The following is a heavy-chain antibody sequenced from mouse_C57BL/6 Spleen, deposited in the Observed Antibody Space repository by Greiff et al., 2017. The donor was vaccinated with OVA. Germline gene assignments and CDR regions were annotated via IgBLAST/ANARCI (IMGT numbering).Heavy chain of an antibody. D-gene: IGHD1-1*01. CDR3: AREGGVYYGSSLFGYFDN. CDR2: INPNNGGT. V-gene: IGHV1-22*01. Sequence: EAQLQQSGPELVKPGASVKMSCKASGYTFTVYNMHWVKQSHGISLEWIGYINPNNGGTSYNQKFKGKATLTVNQSSSTAYMYLRSLTSEDARVYCYAREGGVYYGSSLFGYFDNWGQGTTHTVSS. J-gene: IGHJ2*01. CDR1: GYTFTVYN.